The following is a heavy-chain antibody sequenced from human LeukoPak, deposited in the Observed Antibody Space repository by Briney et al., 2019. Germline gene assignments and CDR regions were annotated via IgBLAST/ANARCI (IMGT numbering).Heavy chain of an antibody. CDR1: GGSISSYY. V-gene: IGHV4-59*13. J-gene: IGHJ4*02. Sequence: SETLSLTCTVSGGSISSYYWSWIRQPPGKGLEWIGYIYYSGSTNYNPSLKSRVTISVDTSKNQFSLKLSSVTAADTAVYYCAGMITVVYNIDYWGQGTLVTVSS. CDR2: IYYSGST. CDR3: AGMITVVYNIDY. D-gene: IGHD4-23*01.